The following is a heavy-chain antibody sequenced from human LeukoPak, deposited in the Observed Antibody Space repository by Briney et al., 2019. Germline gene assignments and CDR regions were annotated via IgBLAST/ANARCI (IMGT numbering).Heavy chain of an antibody. Sequence: QPSETLSLTCAVYGGSFSGYYWSWIRQPPGKGLEWIGEINHSGSTNHNPSLKSRVTISVDTSKNQFSLKLSSVTAADTAVYYCARGRSALNYWGQGTLVTVSS. J-gene: IGHJ4*02. CDR2: INHSGST. CDR3: ARGRSALNY. D-gene: IGHD6-19*01. CDR1: GGSFSGYY. V-gene: IGHV4-34*01.